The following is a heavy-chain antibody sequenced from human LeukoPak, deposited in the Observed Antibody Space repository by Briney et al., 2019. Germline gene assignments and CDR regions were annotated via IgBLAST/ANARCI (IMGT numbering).Heavy chain of an antibody. V-gene: IGHV4-4*07. CDR3: ARHRDGYNWFTAFDI. Sequence: SETLSLTCTVSGGSISSYYWSWIRQPAGKGLEWIGRIYTSGSTNYNPSLKSRVTISVDTSKNQFSLKLSSVTATDTAVYYCARHRDGYNWFTAFDIWGQGTMVTVSS. D-gene: IGHD5-24*01. CDR2: IYTSGST. J-gene: IGHJ3*02. CDR1: GGSISSYY.